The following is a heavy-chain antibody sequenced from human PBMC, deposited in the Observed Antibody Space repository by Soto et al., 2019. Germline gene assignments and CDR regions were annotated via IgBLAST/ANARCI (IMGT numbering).Heavy chain of an antibody. D-gene: IGHD3-16*02. CDR3: AKELSLSDDAFDI. J-gene: IGHJ3*02. Sequence: QVQLVESGGGVVQPGRSLRLSCAASGFTFSSYGMHWVRQAPGKGLEWVAVISYDGSNKYYADSVKGRFTISRDNYKNTLYLQMNSLRAEDTAVYYCAKELSLSDDAFDIWGQGTMVTVSS. CDR2: ISYDGSNK. CDR1: GFTFSSYG. V-gene: IGHV3-30*18.